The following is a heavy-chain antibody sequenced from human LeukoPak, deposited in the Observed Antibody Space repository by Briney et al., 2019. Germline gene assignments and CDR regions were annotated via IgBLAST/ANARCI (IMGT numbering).Heavy chain of an antibody. D-gene: IGHD6-25*01. J-gene: IGHJ2*01. CDR2: ISWNSGTK. V-gene: IGHV3-9*01. CDR3: AKAAADWYFDV. Sequence: SLRLSCAASGFNFNDYAMHWVRQAPGKGLEWVSGISWNSGTKAYADSVKGRFIISRDYAQRSLFLQMNSLTTEDTAFYFCAKAAADWYFDVWGRGTLVTVSS. CDR1: GFNFNDYA.